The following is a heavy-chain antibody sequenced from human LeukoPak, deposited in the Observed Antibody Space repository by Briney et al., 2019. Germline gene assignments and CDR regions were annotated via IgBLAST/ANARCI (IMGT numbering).Heavy chain of an antibody. D-gene: IGHD6-13*01. V-gene: IGHV4-39*07. CDR1: NGSISSSSYY. CDR3: ARLSSSWYYYYYYMDV. J-gene: IGHJ6*03. Sequence: SETLSLTCTVSNGSISSSSYYWGWIRQPPGKGLEWIGSIYYSGSTYYNPSLKSRLTISVDTSKNQFSLKLSSVTAADTAVYYCARLSSSWYYYYYYMDVWGKGTTVTVSS. CDR2: IYYSGST.